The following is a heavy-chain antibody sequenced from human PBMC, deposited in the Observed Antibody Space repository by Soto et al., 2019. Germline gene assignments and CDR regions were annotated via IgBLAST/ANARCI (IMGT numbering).Heavy chain of an antibody. CDR3: AIFMGNSVAPTYFDY. CDR1: GVSINNYY. Sequence: SETLSLTCTVSGVSINNYYLSWVRQAPGKGLEWIGYIYYRGSTNYNPSLKSRVTISVDTSKNQFSLKLSSVTTADTAVYYCAIFMGNSVAPTYFDYWGQGTLVTVSS. D-gene: IGHD5-12*01. J-gene: IGHJ4*02. CDR2: IYYRGST. V-gene: IGHV4-59*01.